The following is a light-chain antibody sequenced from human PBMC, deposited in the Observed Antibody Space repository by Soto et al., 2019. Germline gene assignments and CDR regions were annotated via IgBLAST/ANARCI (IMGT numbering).Light chain of an antibody. CDR1: QSVSSN. Sequence: IVMTHSPATLSVSPWQRSTLSFSASQSVSSNLAWYQQKPGQAPRLLIYGASTRATGIPARFSGSGSGTEFTLTISSLQSEDFAVYYCQQYNNWPPVTFGQGTKV. CDR2: GAS. CDR3: QQYNNWPPVT. J-gene: IGKJ1*01. V-gene: IGKV3-15*01.